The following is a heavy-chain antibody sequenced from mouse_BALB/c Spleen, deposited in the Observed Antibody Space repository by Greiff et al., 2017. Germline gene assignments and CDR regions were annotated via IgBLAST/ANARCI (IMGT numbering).Heavy chain of an antibody. V-gene: IGHV1S81*02. CDR1: GYTFTSYW. J-gene: IGHJ3*01. CDR2: INPSNGRT. D-gene: IGHD1-1*01. CDR3: ARTPYGGFAY. Sequence: QVQLQQSGAELVKPGASVKLSCKASGYTFTSYWMHWVKQRPGQGLEWIGEINPSNGRTNYNEKFKSKATLTVDKSSSTAYMQLSSLTSEDSAVYYCARTPYGGFAYWGQGTLVTVSA.